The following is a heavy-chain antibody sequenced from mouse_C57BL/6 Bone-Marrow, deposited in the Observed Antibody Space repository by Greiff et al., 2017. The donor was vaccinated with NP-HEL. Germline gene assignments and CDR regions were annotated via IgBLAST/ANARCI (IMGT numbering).Heavy chain of an antibody. J-gene: IGHJ2*01. CDR2: INPSTGGT. D-gene: IGHD1-1*01. V-gene: IGHV1-42*01. Sequence: EVQLQQSGPELVKPGASVKISCKASGYSFTGYYMNWVKQSPEKSLEWIGEINPSTGGTTYNQKFKAKATLTVDKSSSPAYMQLKSLTSEDSAVYYSAKRSLLLDFDYWGQGTTLTVSA. CDR1: GYSFTGYY. CDR3: AKRSLLLDFDY.